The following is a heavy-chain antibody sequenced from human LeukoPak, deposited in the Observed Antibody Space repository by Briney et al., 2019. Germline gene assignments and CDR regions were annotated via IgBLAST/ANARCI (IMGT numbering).Heavy chain of an antibody. V-gene: IGHV3-30-3*01. CDR2: VLSLGSNK. Sequence: PAGSLRLSCAASGFTFSSYTLRWGVRDPPEGLQGGAGVLSLGSNKYYADSVKGRFTISRDNSKNTLYLQMNSLRAEDTAVYYCARDSVSSWRYYYYYYGMDVWGQGTTVTVSS. CDR3: ARDSVSSWRYYYYYYGMDV. J-gene: IGHJ6*02. D-gene: IGHD6-13*01. CDR1: GFTFSSYT.